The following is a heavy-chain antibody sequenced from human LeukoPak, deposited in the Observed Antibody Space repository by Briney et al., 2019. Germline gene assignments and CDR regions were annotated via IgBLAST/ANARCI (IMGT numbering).Heavy chain of an antibody. CDR2: IYHSGST. CDR3: ARRNYYGNWFDP. V-gene: IGHV4-59*04. D-gene: IGHD3-10*01. J-gene: IGHJ5*02. CDR1: GGSISSYY. Sequence: SETLSLTCTVSGGSISSYYWSWVRQPPGKGLEWIGSIYHSGSTDYNPSLKSRVTMSVDTSKNQFSLKLSSVTAADTAVYYCARRNYYGNWFDPWGQGTLVTVSS.